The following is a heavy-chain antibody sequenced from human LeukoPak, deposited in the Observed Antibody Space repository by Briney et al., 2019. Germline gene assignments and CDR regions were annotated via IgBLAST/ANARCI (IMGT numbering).Heavy chain of an antibody. V-gene: IGHV4-4*07. J-gene: IGHJ4*02. CDR2: IYYSGST. D-gene: IGHD5-18*01. CDR3: ARASKGDTAMAPDY. Sequence: PSETLSLTCTVSGGSIISYYWTWIRQPAGKGLEWIGSIYYSGSTYYNPSLKSRVTISVDTSKNQFSLKLSSVTAADTAVYYCARASKGDTAMAPDYWGQGTLVTVSS. CDR1: GGSIISYY.